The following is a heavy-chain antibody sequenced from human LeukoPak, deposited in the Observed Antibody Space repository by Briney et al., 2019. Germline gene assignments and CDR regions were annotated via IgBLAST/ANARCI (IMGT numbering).Heavy chain of an antibody. Sequence: ASVKVSCKASGYTFTSYYIHWVRQAPGQGLEWMGIINPSGGSTNYAQKFQGRVTMTRDTSTSAVCMELSSLRSEDTAVYYCARARTGDLEYWGQGTLVTVSS. D-gene: IGHD7-27*01. V-gene: IGHV1-46*01. J-gene: IGHJ4*02. CDR1: GYTFTSYY. CDR2: INPSGGST. CDR3: ARARTGDLEY.